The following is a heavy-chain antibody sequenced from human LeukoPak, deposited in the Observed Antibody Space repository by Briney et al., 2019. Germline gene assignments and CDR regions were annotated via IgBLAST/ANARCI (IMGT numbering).Heavy chain of an antibody. CDR2: INPNSGGT. CDR1: GYTFTGYY. D-gene: IGHD3-22*01. CDR3: ARGQEYYYDSSGYEIDY. Sequence: ASVNVSCKASGYTFTGYYMHWVRQAPGQGLEWMGWINPNSGGTNYAQKFQGWVTMTRDTSISTAYMELSRLRSDDTAVYYCARGQEYYYDSSGYEIDYWGQGTLVTVSS. V-gene: IGHV1-2*04. J-gene: IGHJ4*02.